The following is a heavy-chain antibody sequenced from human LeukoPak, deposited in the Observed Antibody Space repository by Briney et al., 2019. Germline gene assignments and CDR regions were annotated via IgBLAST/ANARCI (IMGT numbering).Heavy chain of an antibody. J-gene: IGHJ4*02. CDR3: ARGVYIAAAQYGY. CDR1: GGSISSYY. Sequence: SETLSLTCTVSGGSISSYYWSWIRQPPGKGLEWIGYIYYSGTTNYNPSLKSRVTISVDTSKNQFSLKLSTVTAADTAVYYCARGVYIAAAQYGYWGQGTLVTVSS. V-gene: IGHV4-59*01. D-gene: IGHD6-13*01. CDR2: IYYSGTT.